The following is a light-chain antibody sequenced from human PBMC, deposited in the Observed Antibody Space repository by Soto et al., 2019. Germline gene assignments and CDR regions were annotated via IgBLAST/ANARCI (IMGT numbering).Light chain of an antibody. CDR2: GAS. V-gene: IGKV3-20*01. CDR1: QSVSSSY. CDR3: QQYGSSPLT. Sequence: EIVLTQSPGTLSLSPGERATLSCRASQSVSSSYLAWYQQRPGRAPRLLIYGASSRATGIPDRFSGSGSGTDFTLTISTLEPEGFAVYYCQQYGSSPLTFGGGTKVEI. J-gene: IGKJ4*01.